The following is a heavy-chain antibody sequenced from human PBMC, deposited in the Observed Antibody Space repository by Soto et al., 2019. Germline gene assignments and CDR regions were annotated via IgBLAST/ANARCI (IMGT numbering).Heavy chain of an antibody. CDR2: IYHSGST. CDR3: AAGAIFGVVPLDY. D-gene: IGHD3-3*01. J-gene: IGHJ4*02. CDR1: GGSISSGGYS. V-gene: IGHV4-30-2*01. Sequence: QLQLQESGSGLVKPSQTLSLTCAVSGGSISSGGYSWSWIRQPPGKGLEWIGYIYHSGSTYYNPSLKSRVTISVARSTNQFSLKLSSVTAADTAVYYCAAGAIFGVVPLDYWGQGTLVTVSS.